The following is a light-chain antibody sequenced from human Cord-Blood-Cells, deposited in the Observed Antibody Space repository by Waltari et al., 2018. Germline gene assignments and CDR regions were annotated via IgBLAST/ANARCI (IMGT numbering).Light chain of an antibody. J-gene: IGLJ3*02. CDR3: SSYAGSNNLV. CDR2: EVS. CDR1: SSDVGGDNY. Sequence: QSALTQPPSASGSPGQSVTIPCPGTSSDVGGDNYLPWYQQHHGKAPNLMIYEVSKRPSGVPDRFSGSKSGTTASLTVSGLQAEDEADYYCSSYAGSNNLVFGGGTKLTVL. V-gene: IGLV2-8*01.